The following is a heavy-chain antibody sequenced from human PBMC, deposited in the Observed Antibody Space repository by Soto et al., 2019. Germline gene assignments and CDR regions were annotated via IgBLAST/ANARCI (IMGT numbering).Heavy chain of an antibody. V-gene: IGHV4-31*03. CDR3: ARVLRDVVSGRYYWYVDL. D-gene: IGHD3-3*01. J-gene: IGHJ2*01. CDR2: LYYIGTS. Sequence: QVQLQESGPGLVKPSQTLSLTCTVSGASISSGGYYWGWIRQHPGKGLEWIGLLYYIGTSYYNPSLGGRITLSVDTSKNHFSLNLTSVTAADTAVYYCARVLRDVVSGRYYWYVDLWGRGTLVTVSS. CDR1: GASISSGGYY.